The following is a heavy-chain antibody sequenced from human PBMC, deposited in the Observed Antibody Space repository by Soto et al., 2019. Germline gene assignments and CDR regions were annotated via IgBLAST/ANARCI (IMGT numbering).Heavy chain of an antibody. Sequence: GGSLRLSCAASGFTFSDYYMSWIRQAPGKGLEWVSYISSSSSYTNYADSVKGRFTISRDNAKNSLYLQMNSLRAEDTAVYYCARGSIAVAGKILDYWGQGTLVTVSS. CDR2: ISSSSSYT. CDR1: GFTFSDYY. J-gene: IGHJ4*02. V-gene: IGHV3-11*05. CDR3: ARGSIAVAGKILDY. D-gene: IGHD6-19*01.